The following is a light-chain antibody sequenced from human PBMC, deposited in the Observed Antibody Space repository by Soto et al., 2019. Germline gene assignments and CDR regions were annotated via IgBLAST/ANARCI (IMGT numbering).Light chain of an antibody. CDR2: DAS. V-gene: IGKV1-33*01. Sequence: DIQMTQSPSSLSASVGDRVTITCQASQDISNYLNWYQQKPGKAPKLLIYDASNLETGVPARFSGSGSGTDFTFTISSLQPEDIETYYCEQYDNLPLASGGGTKVDI. CDR1: QDISNY. CDR3: EQYDNLPLA. J-gene: IGKJ4*01.